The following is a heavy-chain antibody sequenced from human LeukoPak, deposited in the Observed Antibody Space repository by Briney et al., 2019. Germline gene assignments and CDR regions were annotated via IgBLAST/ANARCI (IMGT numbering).Heavy chain of an antibody. J-gene: IGHJ4*02. Sequence: ASVKVSCKASGYTFTSYGISWVRQAPGQGLEWMGWISAYNGNANYAQKLQGRVTMTTDTSTSTAYMELRSLRSDDTAVYYCARDLGYDSSGYYRTPAYFDYWGQGTPVTVSS. V-gene: IGHV1-18*01. CDR3: ARDLGYDSSGYYRTPAYFDY. CDR1: GYTFTSYG. CDR2: ISAYNGNA. D-gene: IGHD3-22*01.